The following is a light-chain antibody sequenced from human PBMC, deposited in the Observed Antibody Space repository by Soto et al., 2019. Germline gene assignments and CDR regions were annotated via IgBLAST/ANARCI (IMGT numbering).Light chain of an antibody. CDR2: GVT. CDR3: TSYTSTTSYV. CDR1: SGDVGAYNY. V-gene: IGLV2-14*01. Sequence: QSALTQPASVSGSPGQSITISCSGTSGDVGAYNYVSWYQQNPGKAPKLMIYGVTNRPSGISNRFSGSKSGNTASLTISGLQAGDEADYYYTSYTSTTSYVFGTGTKVTVL. J-gene: IGLJ1*01.